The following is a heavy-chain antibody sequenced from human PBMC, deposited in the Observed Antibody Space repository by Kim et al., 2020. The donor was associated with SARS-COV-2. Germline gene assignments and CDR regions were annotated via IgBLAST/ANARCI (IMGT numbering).Heavy chain of an antibody. Sequence: NYAQKLQGRVTMTTDTSTSTAYMELRSLRSDDTAVYYCASGSSSWGNFDYWGQGTLVTVSS. CDR3: ASGSSSWGNFDY. D-gene: IGHD6-13*01. V-gene: IGHV1-18*01. J-gene: IGHJ4*02.